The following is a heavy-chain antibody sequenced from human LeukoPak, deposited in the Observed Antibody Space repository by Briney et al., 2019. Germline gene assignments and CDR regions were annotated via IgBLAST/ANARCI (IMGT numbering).Heavy chain of an antibody. CDR2: ISSSGSTI. CDR1: GFIFSSYS. CDR3: ARGARRGYYFDY. Sequence: GGSLRLSCAASGFIFSSYSMNWVRQAPGKGLEWVSYISSSGSTIYYADSVKGRFTISRDNAKNSLYLQMNSLRAEDTAVYYCARGARRGYYFDYWGQGTLVTVSS. J-gene: IGHJ4*02. V-gene: IGHV3-48*04. D-gene: IGHD3-16*01.